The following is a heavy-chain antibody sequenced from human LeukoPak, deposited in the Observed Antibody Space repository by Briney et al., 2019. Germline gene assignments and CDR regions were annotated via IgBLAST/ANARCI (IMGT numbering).Heavy chain of an antibody. D-gene: IGHD2-2*01. J-gene: IGHJ6*02. CDR3: ARDTRPAAPYYYYCGMDV. CDR1: GFTFSSYA. Sequence: PGGSLRLSCAASGFTFSSYAMHWVRQAPGKGLEWVAVISYDGSNKYYADSVKGRFTISRDNSKNTLYLQMNSLRAEDTAVYYCARDTRPAAPYYYYCGMDVWGQGTTVTVSS. CDR2: ISYDGSNK. V-gene: IGHV3-30-3*01.